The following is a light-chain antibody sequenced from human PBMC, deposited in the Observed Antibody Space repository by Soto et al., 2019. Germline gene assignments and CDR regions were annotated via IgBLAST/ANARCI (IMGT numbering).Light chain of an antibody. CDR2: EVT. CDR3: NSYTTLSNWV. Sequence: QSALTKPPSVSGSPGQSITISCTGTSTDIGAYNHVSWYQQHPGKAPKLLIYEVTNRPSGVSNRFSGSKSGNTASLTIFGLQAEDEANYYCNSYTTLSNWVFGTGTKVTVL. V-gene: IGLV2-14*01. J-gene: IGLJ1*01. CDR1: STDIGAYNH.